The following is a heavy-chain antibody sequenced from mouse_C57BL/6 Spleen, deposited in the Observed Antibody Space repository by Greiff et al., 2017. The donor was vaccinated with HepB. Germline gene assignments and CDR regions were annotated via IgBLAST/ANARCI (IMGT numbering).Heavy chain of an antibody. V-gene: IGHV1-80*01. CDR2: IYPGDGDT. Sequence: VQLQQSGAELVKPGASVKISCKASGYAFSSYWMNWVKQRPGKGLEWIGQIYPGDGDTNYNGKFKGKATLTADKSSSTAYMQLSSLTSEDSAVYFCARELPLYAMDYCGQGTSVTISS. CDR3: ARELPLYAMDY. CDR1: GYAFSSYW. J-gene: IGHJ4*01.